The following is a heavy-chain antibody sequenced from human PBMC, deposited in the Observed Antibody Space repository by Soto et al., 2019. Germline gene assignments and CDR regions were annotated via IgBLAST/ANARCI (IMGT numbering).Heavy chain of an antibody. J-gene: IGHJ3*02. CDR1: GFTVSSNY. V-gene: IGHV3-66*01. CDR3: ARVSPSNRDAFDI. CDR2: IYSGGST. Sequence: GGSLRLSCAASGFTVSSNYMSWVRQAPGKGLEWVSVIYSGGSTYYADSVKGRFTISRDNSKNTLYLQMNSLRAEDTAVYYCARVSPSNRDAFDIWGQGTLVTVSS.